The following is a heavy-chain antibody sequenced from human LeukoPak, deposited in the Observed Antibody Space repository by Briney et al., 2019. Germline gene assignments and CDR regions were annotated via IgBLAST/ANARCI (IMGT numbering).Heavy chain of an antibody. V-gene: IGHV3-48*01. D-gene: IGHD5-18*01. CDR3: ARVIGYSYGFYDAFDI. CDR1: GFTFSSYS. Sequence: GGSLRLSCAASGFTFSSYSMNWVRQAPGKGLEWVSYISSSTSTIYYADSVKGRFTISRDNAKNSLYPQMNSLRAEDTAVYYCARVIGYSYGFYDAFDIWGQGTMVTVSS. J-gene: IGHJ3*02. CDR2: ISSSTSTI.